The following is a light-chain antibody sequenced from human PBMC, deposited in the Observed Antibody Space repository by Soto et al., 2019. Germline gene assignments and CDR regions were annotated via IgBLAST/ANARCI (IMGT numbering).Light chain of an antibody. V-gene: IGKV1-39*01. CDR3: QQGYSSPYT. J-gene: IGKJ2*01. Sequence: DIQMTQSPSSLSASVGDRVTITCRASQSISSYLNWYQQRPEKAPKLLIYAASSLQSGVPSRFSGGGSGTDFTLTISSLQPEDFATYYCQQGYSSPYTFGQGTK. CDR2: AAS. CDR1: QSISSY.